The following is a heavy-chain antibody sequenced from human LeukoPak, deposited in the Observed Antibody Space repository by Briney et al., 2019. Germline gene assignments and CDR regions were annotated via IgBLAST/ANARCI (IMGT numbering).Heavy chain of an antibody. CDR3: ARVDCSGGSCYSFPFGY. J-gene: IGHJ4*02. D-gene: IGHD2-15*01. Sequence: SETLSLTCAVYGGSTSGYYWSWIRQPPGKGLEWIGEINHSGSTNYNPSLKSRVTISVDTSKNQFSLKLSSVTAADTAVYYCARVDCSGGSCYSFPFGYWGQGTLVTVSS. CDR1: GGSTSGYY. CDR2: INHSGST. V-gene: IGHV4-34*01.